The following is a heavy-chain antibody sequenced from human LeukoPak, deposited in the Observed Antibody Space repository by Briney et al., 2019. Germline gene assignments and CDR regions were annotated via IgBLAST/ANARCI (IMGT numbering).Heavy chain of an antibody. Sequence: GGTLRLSCAASGFTFSTYGMSWVRQAPGKGLEWVSAISGSGDSTYYADSVKGRFTISRDNAKNSLYLHMNSLRAEDTAVYFCVKDGEWDLLGFDNWGQGTLVTVSS. CDR3: VKDGEWDLLGFDN. V-gene: IGHV3-23*01. CDR1: GFTFSTYG. CDR2: ISGSGDST. J-gene: IGHJ4*02. D-gene: IGHD1-26*01.